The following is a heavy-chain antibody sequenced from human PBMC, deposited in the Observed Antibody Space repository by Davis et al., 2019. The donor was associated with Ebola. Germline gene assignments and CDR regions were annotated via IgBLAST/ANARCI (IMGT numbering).Heavy chain of an antibody. CDR1: GSSISSSNW. Sequence: GSLRLSCAVSGSSISSSNWWSWVRQPPGKGLEWIGEIYHSGSTNYNPSLKSRVTISVDKSKNHFSLSLSSVTAADTAVYYCARSLGGYGAFDIWGQGTMVTVSS. CDR3: ARSLGGYGAFDI. V-gene: IGHV4-4*02. J-gene: IGHJ3*02. CDR2: IYHSGST. D-gene: IGHD3-22*01.